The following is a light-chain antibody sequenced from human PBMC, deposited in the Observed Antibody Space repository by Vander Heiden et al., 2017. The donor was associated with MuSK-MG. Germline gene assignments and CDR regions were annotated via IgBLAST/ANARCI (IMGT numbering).Light chain of an antibody. CDR1: QSVLYSSNNKNY. V-gene: IGKV4-1*01. CDR2: WAS. J-gene: IGKJ1*01. CDR3: QQYYSTFWT. Sequence: DIVMTQSPDSRAVSLGERATINCKSSQSVLYSSNNKNYLAWYQQKPGQPPKLLIYWASTRESGVPDRFSGSGSGTDFTLTISSLQAEDVAVYYCQQYYSTFWTFGQGTKVEIK.